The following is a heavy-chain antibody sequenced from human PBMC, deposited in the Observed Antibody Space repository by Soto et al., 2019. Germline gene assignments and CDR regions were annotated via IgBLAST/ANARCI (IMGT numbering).Heavy chain of an antibody. V-gene: IGHV4-4*07. J-gene: IGHJ5*01. Sequence: SQTLSLTCTVSGGSMSSYRWSWILQPAGKGLEWIGRLNTYGNTHYNPSLKSRVTVSVDTSRNQFSLTLRSVTAADSAVYHCGRESGETWDYEASWGHGTPVIVSS. D-gene: IGHD1-7*01. CDR2: LNTYGNT. CDR3: GRESGETWDYEAS. CDR1: GGSMSSYR.